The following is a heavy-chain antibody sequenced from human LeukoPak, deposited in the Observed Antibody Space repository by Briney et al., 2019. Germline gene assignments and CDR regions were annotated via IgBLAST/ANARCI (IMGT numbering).Heavy chain of an antibody. CDR2: VKGKDDSYAT. CDR3: TSQPNRTGTVNY. V-gene: IGHV3-73*01. Sequence: GGSLKLSCAASGFIFSDSPIHWVRQASGKGLEWVGRVKGKDDSYATGYAASVKGRFSISRDDSKNTAYLEMNSLKIEDTAVNFCTSQPNRTGTVNYWGQGTLVTVS. D-gene: IGHD1-14*01. J-gene: IGHJ4*02. CDR1: GFIFSDSP.